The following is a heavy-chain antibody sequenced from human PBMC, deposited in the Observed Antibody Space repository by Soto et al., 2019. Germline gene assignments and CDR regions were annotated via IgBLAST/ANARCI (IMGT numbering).Heavy chain of an antibody. Sequence: SETLSLTCTVSGGSISSSSYYWGWIRQPPGKGLEWIGSIYYSGSTYYNPSLKSRVTISVDTSKNQFSLKLSSVTAADTAVYYCARHAVVAGTPYFDYWGQGTLVTVSS. D-gene: IGHD6-19*01. J-gene: IGHJ4*02. CDR1: GGSISSSSYY. CDR3: ARHAVVAGTPYFDY. V-gene: IGHV4-39*01. CDR2: IYYSGST.